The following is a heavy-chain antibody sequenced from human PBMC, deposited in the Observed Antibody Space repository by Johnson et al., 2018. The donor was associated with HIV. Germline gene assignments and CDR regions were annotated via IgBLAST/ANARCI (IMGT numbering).Heavy chain of an antibody. V-gene: IGHV3-30*02. D-gene: IGHD6-13*01. CDR3: AKDFGSSSWHAFDI. CDR2: IRYDGSNT. Sequence: QVQLVESGGGVVQPGGSLRLSCAASGFTFSSYGMHWVRQAPGKGLEWVAFIRYDGSNTYYIDSVKGRFTISRDNSRNTLYLQMNNLRAEDTSVYYCAKDFGSSSWHAFDIWGQGTMVTVSS. J-gene: IGHJ3*02. CDR1: GFTFSSYG.